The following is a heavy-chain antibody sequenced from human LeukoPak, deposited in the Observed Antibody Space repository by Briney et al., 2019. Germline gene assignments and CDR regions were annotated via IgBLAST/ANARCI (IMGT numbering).Heavy chain of an antibody. J-gene: IGHJ4*02. D-gene: IGHD2-15*01. CDR3: AKDLGYCSGTSCSAIDY. V-gene: IGHV3-30-3*01. CDR2: ISDDETYK. CDR1: GFTFNSYS. Sequence: GRSLRLSCAASGFTFNSYSMHWVRQAPGKGLEWVTAISDDETYKFYADSVKGRFTISRDNSKNTLYLQMNSLIPEDTAVYYCAKDLGYCSGTSCSAIDYWGQGTLVTVSS.